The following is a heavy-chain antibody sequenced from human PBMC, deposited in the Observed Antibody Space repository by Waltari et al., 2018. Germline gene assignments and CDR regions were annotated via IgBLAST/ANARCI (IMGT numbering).Heavy chain of an antibody. CDR2: IKQDGSDK. D-gene: IGHD2-8*02. V-gene: IGHV3-7*01. J-gene: IGHJ4*02. CDR3: ARVYWPRGFDY. Sequence: EVRLVESGGGLVQPGGSLRLSCAASGFNFRCYWMSWVRQAPGKGLEWVANIKQDGSDKYYVDSVEGRFTVSRDNAKNSLYLQMNSLRAEDTAVYYCARVYWPRGFDYWGQGTLVTVSS. CDR1: GFNFRCYW.